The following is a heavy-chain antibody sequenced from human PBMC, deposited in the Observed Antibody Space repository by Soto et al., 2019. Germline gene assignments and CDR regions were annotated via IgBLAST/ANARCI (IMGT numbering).Heavy chain of an antibody. V-gene: IGHV3-30-3*01. D-gene: IGHD2-15*01. CDR2: ISYDGSSK. CDR3: SRGWHTFDY. Sequence: QVQLVESGGGVVQPGRSLRLSCAASGFTFSSYAIHWVRQAPGKGLEWVAVISYDGSSKYYADSVKGRFTISRDNSKNTLYLQMNSLRAEDTAVYYCSRGWHTFDYWGQGTLVTVSS. J-gene: IGHJ4*02. CDR1: GFTFSSYA.